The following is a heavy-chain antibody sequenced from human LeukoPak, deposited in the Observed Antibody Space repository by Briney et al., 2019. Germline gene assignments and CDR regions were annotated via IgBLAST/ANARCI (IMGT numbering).Heavy chain of an antibody. J-gene: IGHJ4*02. CDR1: GFTFNDYY. V-gene: IGHV3-11*01. Sequence: GGSLRLSCAASGFTFNDYYMSWIRQAPGNGLEWISYISRGGNTICYADSVKGRFTISRDNAKNSLYLQMNSLRVEDTAVYYCAREKTAAYWGQGTLVTVSS. CDR2: ISRGGNTI. CDR3: AREKTAAY. D-gene: IGHD6-25*01.